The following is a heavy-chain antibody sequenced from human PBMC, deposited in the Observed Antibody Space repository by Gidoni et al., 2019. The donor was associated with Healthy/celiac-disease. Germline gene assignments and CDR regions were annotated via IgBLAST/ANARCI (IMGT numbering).Heavy chain of an antibody. D-gene: IGHD4-17*01. Sequence: QVQLVESGGGVVQPGRSLRLSCAASGFTFSSYGMHWVRQAPGKGLEWVAVIWYDGSNKYYADSVKGRFTISRDNSKNTLYLQMNSLRAEDTAVYYCARAGSLSVRSTVTTGRGYYYYMDVWGKGTTVTVSS. J-gene: IGHJ6*03. CDR2: IWYDGSNK. V-gene: IGHV3-33*01. CDR1: GFTFSSYG. CDR3: ARAGSLSVRSTVTTGRGYYYYMDV.